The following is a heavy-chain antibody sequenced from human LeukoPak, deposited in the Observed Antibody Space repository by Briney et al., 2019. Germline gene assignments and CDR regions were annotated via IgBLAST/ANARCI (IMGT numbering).Heavy chain of an antibody. D-gene: IGHD6-6*01. CDR1: GFTFSSYA. CDR3: AKDLFKVAARRMDWFDP. Sequence: GGSLRLSCAASGFTFSSYAMSWVRQAPGKGLEWVSAISGSGGSTYYADSVKGRFTISRDNSKNTLYLQMNSLRAEDTAVYYCAKDLFKVAARRMDWFDPWGQGTLVTVSS. V-gene: IGHV3-23*01. CDR2: ISGSGGST. J-gene: IGHJ5*02.